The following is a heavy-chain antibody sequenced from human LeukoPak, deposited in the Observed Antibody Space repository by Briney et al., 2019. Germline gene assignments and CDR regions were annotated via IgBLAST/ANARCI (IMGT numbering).Heavy chain of an antibody. CDR3: ARDAIIGGILV. CDR1: GFTFSSYT. CDR2: ITSIGGYI. J-gene: IGHJ4*02. D-gene: IGHD3-16*02. Sequence: GGSLRLSCAASGFTFSSYTMNWVRQAPGKGLEWVSSITSIGGYIYYADSVKGRFNISRDNAKNSLYLQMNSLRAEDTAVYYCARDAIIGGILVWGQGTLVTVSS. V-gene: IGHV3-21*01.